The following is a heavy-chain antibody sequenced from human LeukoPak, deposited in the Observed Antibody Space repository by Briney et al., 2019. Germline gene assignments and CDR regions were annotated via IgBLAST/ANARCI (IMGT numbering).Heavy chain of an antibody. V-gene: IGHV3-23*01. CDR1: GFTFSSYA. CDR2: ISGSGGST. J-gene: IGHJ4*02. Sequence: GGSLRLSCAASGFTFSSYAMSWVRQAPGKGLEWVSAISGSGGSTYYADSVKGRFTISRDNSKNTLHLQMNSLRAEDTAVYFCARGMRILGTKGRGYLDYWGQGTLVTVSS. CDR3: ARGMRILGTKGRGYLDY. D-gene: IGHD1-26*01.